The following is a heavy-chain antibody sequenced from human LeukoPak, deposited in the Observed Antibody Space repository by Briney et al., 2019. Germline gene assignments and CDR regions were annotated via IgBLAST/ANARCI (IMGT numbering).Heavy chain of an antibody. CDR1: GGSISSYY. J-gene: IGHJ5*02. Sequence: SETLSLTCTVSGGSISSYYWSWIRQPPGKGLEWIGYIYYSGSTNYNPSLKSRVTISVDTSKNQFSLKLSSVTAADTAVYYCARQRSSGSIINPWGQGTLVTVSS. D-gene: IGHD6-19*01. CDR3: ARQRSSGSIINP. CDR2: IYYSGST. V-gene: IGHV4-59*08.